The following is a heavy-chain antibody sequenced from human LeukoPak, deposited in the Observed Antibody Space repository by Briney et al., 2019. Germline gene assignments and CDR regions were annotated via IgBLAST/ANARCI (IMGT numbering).Heavy chain of an antibody. Sequence: ASVKVSCKASGYTFTSYGISWVRQAPGQGLEWMGWISAYNGNTNYAQKLQGRVTMTTDTSTSTAYMELRSLRSDDTAVYYCARGKAQQLPAQGWFDPWGQGTLVTVSS. CDR3: ARGKAQQLPAQGWFDP. J-gene: IGHJ5*02. CDR1: GYTFTSYG. V-gene: IGHV1-18*01. CDR2: ISAYNGNT. D-gene: IGHD6-13*01.